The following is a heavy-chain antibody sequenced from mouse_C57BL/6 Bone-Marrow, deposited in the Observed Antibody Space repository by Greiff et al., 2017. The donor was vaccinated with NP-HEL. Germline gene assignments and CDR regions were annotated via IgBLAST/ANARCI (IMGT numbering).Heavy chain of an antibody. Sequence: QVQLQQPGAELVRPGSSVKLSCKASGYTFTSYWMDWVKQRPGQGLEWIGNLYPSDSETHYNQKFKDKATLTVDKSSSTAYMQLSSLTSEDSAVYYCARNYHRYYGSSYCYFDVWGTGTTVTVSS. V-gene: IGHV1-61*01. J-gene: IGHJ1*03. CDR3: ARNYHRYYGSSYCYFDV. CDR1: GYTFTSYW. CDR2: LYPSDSET. D-gene: IGHD1-1*01.